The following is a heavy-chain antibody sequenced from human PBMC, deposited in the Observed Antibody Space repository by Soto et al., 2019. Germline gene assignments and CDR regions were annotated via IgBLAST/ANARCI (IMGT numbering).Heavy chain of an antibody. CDR1: GFTFKTYN. CDR2: IGTSGTPV. V-gene: IGHV3-48*02. CDR3: ARYPSPDSSGWYYFDY. J-gene: IGHJ4*02. Sequence: EVQLEESGGALVQPGGSLRLSCAASGFTFKTYNMNWVRQAPGKGLEWVSYIGTSGTPVYYADSVKGRFTISRDNAKNSLFLQMHSLRDEDTALYFCARYPSPDSSGWYYFDYWGQGTLVTVSS. D-gene: IGHD6-19*01.